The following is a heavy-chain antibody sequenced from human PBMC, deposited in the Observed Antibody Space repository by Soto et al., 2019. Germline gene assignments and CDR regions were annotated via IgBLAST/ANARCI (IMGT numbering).Heavy chain of an antibody. CDR2: ISSSSSYI. CDR1: GFTFSSYS. D-gene: IGHD6-19*01. V-gene: IGHV3-21*01. Sequence: EVQLVESGGGLVKPGGSLRLSCAASGFTFSSYSMNWVRQAPGKGLEWVSSISSSSSYIYYADSVKGRFTISRDNAKNSLYLQMNSLRAEDTAVYYCASPPAPYSSGWYFYAYWGQGTLVTVSS. J-gene: IGHJ4*02. CDR3: ASPPAPYSSGWYFYAY.